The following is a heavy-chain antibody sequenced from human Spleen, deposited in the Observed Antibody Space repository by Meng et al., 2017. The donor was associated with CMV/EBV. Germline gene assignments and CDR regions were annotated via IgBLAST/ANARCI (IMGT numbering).Heavy chain of an antibody. J-gene: IGHJ4*02. CDR2: INPNSGGT. CDR1: GYTFTGYY. V-gene: IGHV1-2*02. CDR3: ARGQIAVAGTQIPYDY. Sequence: GYTFTGYYMHWVRQAPGQGLEWMGWINPNSGGTNYAQKFQGRVTMTRDTSISTAYMELSRLRSDDTAVYYCARGQIAVAGTQIPYDYWGQGTLVTVSS. D-gene: IGHD6-19*01.